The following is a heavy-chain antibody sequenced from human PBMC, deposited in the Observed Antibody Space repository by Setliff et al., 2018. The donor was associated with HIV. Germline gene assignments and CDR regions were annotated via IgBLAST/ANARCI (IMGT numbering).Heavy chain of an antibody. CDR2: IYTSGST. V-gene: IGHV4-61*09. Sequence: SETLSLTCTVSGGSISSDSYYWSWIRQPAGKGLEWIGHIYTSGSTNYNPSLKSRVTISVDTSKNQFSLNLISVTAADTAVYYCAKVVVRSRFLEWSPSRDYSYYYMDVWGKGTTVTVSS. CDR1: GGSISSDSYY. D-gene: IGHD3-3*01. CDR3: AKVVVRSRFLEWSPSRDYSYYYMDV. J-gene: IGHJ6*03.